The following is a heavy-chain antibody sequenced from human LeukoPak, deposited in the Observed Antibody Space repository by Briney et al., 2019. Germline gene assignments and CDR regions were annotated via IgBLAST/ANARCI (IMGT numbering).Heavy chain of an antibody. CDR2: IRSKAYGETT. J-gene: IGHJ4*02. CDR3: HDPYGGY. CDR1: GFTFSGSA. Sequence: GGSLRLSCAASGFTFSGSAMHWVRQAPGKGLEWVAFIRSKAYGETTEYAASVEGRFTISRDDSKSIAYLQMNRLKIEDTAVYYCHDPYGGYWGQGSLVTVSS. D-gene: IGHD4-17*01. V-gene: IGHV3-49*04.